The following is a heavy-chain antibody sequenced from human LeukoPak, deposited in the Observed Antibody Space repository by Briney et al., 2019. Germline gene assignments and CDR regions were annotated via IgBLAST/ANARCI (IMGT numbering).Heavy chain of an antibody. CDR2: ISGSGGST. D-gene: IGHD3-22*01. CDR1: GFTFSSYA. V-gene: IGHV3-23*01. CDR3: AKIGGSSGYYGYFDY. J-gene: IGHJ4*02. Sequence: GGSLRPSCAASGFTFSSYAMSWVRQAPGKGREWVSAISGSGGSTYYADSVKGRFTISRDNSKNTLYLQMNSLRAEDTAVYYCAKIGGSSGYYGYFDYWGQGTLVTVSS.